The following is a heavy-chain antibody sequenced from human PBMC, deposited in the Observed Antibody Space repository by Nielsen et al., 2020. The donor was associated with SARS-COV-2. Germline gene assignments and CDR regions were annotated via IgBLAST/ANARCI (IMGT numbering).Heavy chain of an antibody. CDR3: ARDGHDYGGNWGVAFGY. Sequence: ASVKVSCKASGYTFTSYYMHWVRQAPGQGLEWMGIINPSGGSTSYAQKFQGRVTMTRDTSTSTVYMELSSLRSEDTAVYYCARDGHDYGGNWGVAFGYWGQGTLVTVSS. J-gene: IGHJ4*02. V-gene: IGHV1-46*01. CDR1: GYTFTSYY. CDR2: INPSGGST. D-gene: IGHD4-23*01.